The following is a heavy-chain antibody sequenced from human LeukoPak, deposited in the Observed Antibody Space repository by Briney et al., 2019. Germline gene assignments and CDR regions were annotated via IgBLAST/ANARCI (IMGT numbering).Heavy chain of an antibody. CDR1: GVTFSSYG. CDR3: AKALWFGELGGSDP. CDR2: IRYDGSNK. J-gene: IGHJ5*02. V-gene: IGHV3-30*02. Sequence: GGSLRLSCAASGVTFSSYGKHWVRQAPGKGLEWVAFIRYDGSNKYYADSVKGRFTISRDNSKNTLYLQMNSLRAEDTAVYYCAKALWFGELGGSDPWGQGTLVTVSS. D-gene: IGHD3-10*01.